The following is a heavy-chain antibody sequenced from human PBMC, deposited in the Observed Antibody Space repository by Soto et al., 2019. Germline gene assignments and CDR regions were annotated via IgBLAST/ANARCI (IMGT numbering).Heavy chain of an antibody. V-gene: IGHV3-53*01. CDR3: AIGGPFRYRSGSLDY. CDR2: SYSGGST. J-gene: IGHJ4*02. Sequence: GGSLRLSCAASWFTVSSNYMSWVSQAPGKGLEWFSVSYSGGSTYYADSVKGRFTISRDNSKNTLYLQMNSLRAEDTAVYYCAIGGPFRYRSGSLDYRGKGTLVT. CDR1: WFTVSSNY. D-gene: IGHD3-10*01.